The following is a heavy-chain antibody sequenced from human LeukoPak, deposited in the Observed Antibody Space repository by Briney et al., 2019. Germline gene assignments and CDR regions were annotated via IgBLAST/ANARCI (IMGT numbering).Heavy chain of an antibody. CDR3: ARDLGISGWYAPPLGYFDY. CDR1: GYTFTAYA. V-gene: IGHV1-2*02. D-gene: IGHD6-19*01. CDR2: INAKSAGT. J-gene: IGHJ4*02. Sequence: GASVKVSCKASGYTFTAYAMIWVRQAPGQGLEWMGWINAKSAGTNYAQKFQGRVTMTRDTSISTTYMELSRLRSDDTAVYYCARDLGISGWYAPPLGYFDYWGQGTLVTVSS.